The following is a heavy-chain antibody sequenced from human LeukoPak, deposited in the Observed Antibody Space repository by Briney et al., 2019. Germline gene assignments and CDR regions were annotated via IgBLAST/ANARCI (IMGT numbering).Heavy chain of an antibody. Sequence: SETLSLTCTVSGGSISSGGYYWSWIRQPAGKGLEWIGRIYTSGSTNYNPSLKSRVTMSVDTSKNQFSLKLSSVTAADAAVYYCARAPYDFWSAGSNNWFDPWGQGTLVTVSS. J-gene: IGHJ5*02. CDR1: GGSISSGGYY. CDR3: ARAPYDFWSAGSNNWFDP. D-gene: IGHD3-3*01. CDR2: IYTSGST. V-gene: IGHV4-61*02.